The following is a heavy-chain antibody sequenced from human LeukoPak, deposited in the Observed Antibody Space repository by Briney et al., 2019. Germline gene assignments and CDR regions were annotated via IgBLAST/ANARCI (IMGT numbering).Heavy chain of an antibody. J-gene: IGHJ5*02. CDR1: GFTFSSYA. V-gene: IGHV3-23*01. Sequence: GGSLRLSCAASGFTFSSYAMSWVRQAPGKGLEWVSAITGTGGSTYYADSVKGRFTISRDSSKNTLYLQMNSLRAEDTAVYYCATRGYCSGTSCYAPQPWGQGTLVTVSS. CDR3: ATRGYCSGTSCYAPQP. D-gene: IGHD2-2*01. CDR2: ITGTGGST.